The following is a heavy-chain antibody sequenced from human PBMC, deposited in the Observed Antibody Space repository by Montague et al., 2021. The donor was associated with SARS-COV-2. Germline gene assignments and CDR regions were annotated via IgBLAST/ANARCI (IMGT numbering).Heavy chain of an antibody. J-gene: IGHJ4*02. CDR2: ISWNSGSI. CDR1: GFTFGDYA. V-gene: IGHV3-9*01. CDR3: AKTREPQDSSSWYGLRWYYFDY. Sequence: SLRLSCPASGFTFGDYAMHWVRQAPGKGLEWVSGISWNSGSIGYADSVKGRFTISRDNAKNSLYLQMNSLRAEDTALYYCAKTREPQDSSSWYGLRWYYFDYWGQGTLVTVSS. D-gene: IGHD6-13*01.